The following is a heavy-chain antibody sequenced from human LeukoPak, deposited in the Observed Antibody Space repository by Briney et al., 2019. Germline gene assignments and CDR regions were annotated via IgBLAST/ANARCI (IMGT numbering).Heavy chain of an antibody. CDR1: GFTFSSYA. CDR2: ISYDGSNK. Sequence: PGRSLRLSCAASGFTFSSYAMHWVRQAPGKGLEWVAVISYDGSNKYYADSVKGRFTISEDNSKNTLYLQMNSLRAEDTAVYYCAKVEGASKASVYWGQGALVTVSS. CDR3: AKVEGASKASVY. V-gene: IGHV3-30-3*01. J-gene: IGHJ4*02. D-gene: IGHD1-1*01.